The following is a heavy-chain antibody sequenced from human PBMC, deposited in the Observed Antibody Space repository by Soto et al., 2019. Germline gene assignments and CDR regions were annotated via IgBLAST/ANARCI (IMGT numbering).Heavy chain of an antibody. D-gene: IGHD6-19*01. CDR3: AKDVGGGWYGGWFDY. J-gene: IGHJ4*02. V-gene: IGHV3-23*01. CDR2: ISGSGGST. CDR1: GFTFSSYA. Sequence: EVQLLESGGGLVQPGGSLRLSCAASGFTFSSYAMSWVRQAPGKGLEWVSAISGSGGSTYYADSVKGRFTISRDNSKNTRYLQMNGLRAEDTAVYYCAKDVGGGWYGGWFDYWGQGTLVTVSS.